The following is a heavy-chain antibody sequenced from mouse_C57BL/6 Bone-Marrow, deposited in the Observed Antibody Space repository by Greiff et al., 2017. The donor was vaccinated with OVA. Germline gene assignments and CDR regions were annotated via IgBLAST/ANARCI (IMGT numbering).Heavy chain of an antibody. J-gene: IGHJ3*01. CDR2: IWSDGST. Sequence: VKLEESGPGLVAPSQSLSITCTVSGFSLTSYGVHWVRQPPGKGLEWLVVIWSDGSTTYNSALKSRLSISKDNSKSQVFLKMNSLQTDDTAMYYCARHGGYGYEFAYWGQGTLVTVSA. V-gene: IGHV2-6-1*01. CDR1: GFSLTSYG. CDR3: ARHGGYGYEFAY. D-gene: IGHD2-2*01.